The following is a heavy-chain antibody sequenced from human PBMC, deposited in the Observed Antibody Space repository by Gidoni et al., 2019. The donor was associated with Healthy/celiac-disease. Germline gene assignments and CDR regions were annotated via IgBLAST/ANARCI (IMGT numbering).Heavy chain of an antibody. CDR3: ARGAYQNGPDDWFDP. J-gene: IGHJ5*02. Sequence: EVQLVESGGGLVQPGGSLRLSCAASGFTFSSYEMNWVRQAPGKGLEWVSYISSSGSTIYYADSVKGRFTISRDNAKNSLYLQMNSLRAEDTAVYYCARGAYQNGPDDWFDPWGQGTLVTVSS. CDR1: GFTFSSYE. CDR2: ISSSGSTI. V-gene: IGHV3-48*03. D-gene: IGHD2-2*01.